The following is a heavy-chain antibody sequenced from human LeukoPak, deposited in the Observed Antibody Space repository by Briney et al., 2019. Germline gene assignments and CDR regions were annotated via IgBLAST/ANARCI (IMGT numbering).Heavy chain of an antibody. CDR3: AKGSYYDSSGSFYFDY. Sequence: GGSLRLSCAASGFIFSNYAMSWVRQAPGRGLEWVSGISGSGDNTYYADSVKGRFTISRDNSKNTLYVQVNSLGTEDTAAYYCAKGSYYDSSGSFYFDYWGQGTLVTVSS. J-gene: IGHJ4*02. CDR1: GFIFSNYA. CDR2: ISGSGDNT. V-gene: IGHV3-23*01. D-gene: IGHD3-22*01.